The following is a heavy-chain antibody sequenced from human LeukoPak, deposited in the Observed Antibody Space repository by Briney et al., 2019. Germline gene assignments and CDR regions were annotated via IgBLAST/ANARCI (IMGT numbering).Heavy chain of an antibody. V-gene: IGHV3-21*01. D-gene: IGHD3-3*01. CDR3: ARGLSGHYDFWSGSLYYFDY. Sequence: PGGSLRLSCVTSGFTFSRYSMNWVRQAPGKGLEWVSSISSSSSYIYYADSVKGRFTISRDNAKNSLYLQMNSLRAEDTAVYYCARGLSGHYDFWSGSLYYFDYWGQGTLVTVSS. J-gene: IGHJ4*02. CDR1: GFTFSRYS. CDR2: ISSSSSYI.